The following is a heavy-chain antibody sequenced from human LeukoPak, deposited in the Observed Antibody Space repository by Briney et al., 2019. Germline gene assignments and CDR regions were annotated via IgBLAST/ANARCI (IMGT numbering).Heavy chain of an antibody. CDR2: IYSGGST. D-gene: IGHD2-2*03. CDR3: ARRTGYCSSTSCHYYYYMDV. J-gene: IGHJ6*03. V-gene: IGHV3-66*01. CDR1: GFTVSSNY. Sequence: GGSLRLSCAASGFTVSSNYMSWVRQAPGKGLEWVSVIYSGGSTYYADSVKGRFTISRDNSKNTLYLQMNSLRAEDTAVYYCARRTGYCSSTSCHYYYYMDVWGKGTTVTVSS.